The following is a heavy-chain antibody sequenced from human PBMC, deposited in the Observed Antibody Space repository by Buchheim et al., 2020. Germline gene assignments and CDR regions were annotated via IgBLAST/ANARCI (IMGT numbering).Heavy chain of an antibody. V-gene: IGHV3-7*01. Sequence: ELQLVESGGGLVQPGGSLRLSCAASGFTFSSYWMNWVRQTPGKGLEWVANIKPDGSETYYLDSVKGRFPISRDNDRNSVYLQMNSLRAEDTAVYYCATAVDYWGQGTL. J-gene: IGHJ4*02. CDR2: IKPDGSET. CDR1: GFTFSSYW. CDR3: ATAVDY.